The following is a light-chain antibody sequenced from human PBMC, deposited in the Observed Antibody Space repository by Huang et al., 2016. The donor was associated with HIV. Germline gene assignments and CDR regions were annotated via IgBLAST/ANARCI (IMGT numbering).Light chain of an antibody. Sequence: IVLTQSPGTLSLSPGERATLSCRASQSVISGYLAWYHQQPGQAPRLLIYDAATRATDIPDRFSGSGSGTDFTLTISRLEPEDFAVYYCQQYSNSPLLTFGGGTKVEIK. CDR2: DAA. CDR1: QSVISGY. J-gene: IGKJ4*01. V-gene: IGKV3-20*01. CDR3: QQYSNSPLLT.